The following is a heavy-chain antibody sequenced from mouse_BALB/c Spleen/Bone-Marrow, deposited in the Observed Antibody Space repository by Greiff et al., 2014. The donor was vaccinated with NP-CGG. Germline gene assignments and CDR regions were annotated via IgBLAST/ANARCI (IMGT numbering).Heavy chain of an antibody. Sequence: QVQLQQSGAEFVMPGASVKMSCKASGYTFTDKWVHWVKQRPGQGLEWIGAIDTSDSYINYNQKFKGKASLTVGASSSTAYMHLSSLTSDDSAVYYCARGGHDFSLDYWGQGTSVIVSS. J-gene: IGHJ4*01. D-gene: IGHD2-4*01. CDR1: GYTFTDKW. V-gene: IGHV1-69*01. CDR2: IDTSDSYI. CDR3: ARGGHDFSLDY.